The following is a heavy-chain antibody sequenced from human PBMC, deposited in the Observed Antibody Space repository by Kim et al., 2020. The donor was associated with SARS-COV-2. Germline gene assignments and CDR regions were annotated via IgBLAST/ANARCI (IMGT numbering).Heavy chain of an antibody. V-gene: IGHV3-23*01. Sequence: GGSLRLSCAASGFSFSYSAMSWVRQAPGQGLEWVSSISGGGNGPNYADSVNGRFTISRDNSKTTLYLQLNSLRAEDTALYYCAKVGKGFRAMDSWGYGT. CDR2: ISGGGNGP. D-gene: IGHD1-26*01. CDR1: GFSFSYSA. CDR3: AKVGKGFRAMDS. J-gene: IGHJ6*03.